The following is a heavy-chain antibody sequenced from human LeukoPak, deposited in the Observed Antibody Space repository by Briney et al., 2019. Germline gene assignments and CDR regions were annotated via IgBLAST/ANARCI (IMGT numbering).Heavy chain of an antibody. V-gene: IGHV4-34*01. D-gene: IGHD3-16*02. CDR3: ARGMLMITFGGVIGYFDY. CDR2: IKHSGST. J-gene: IGHJ4*02. Sequence: PSETLSLTCAVYGGSFSGYYWSWIRQPPGKGLEWIGEIKHSGSTNYNPSLKRRGTISVDTSKSQSALKLSSVTAADTAVYYCARGMLMITFGGVIGYFDYWGQGTLVTVSS. CDR1: GGSFSGYY.